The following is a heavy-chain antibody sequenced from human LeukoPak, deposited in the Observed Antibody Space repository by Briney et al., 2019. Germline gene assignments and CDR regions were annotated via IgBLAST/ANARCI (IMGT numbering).Heavy chain of an antibody. CDR1: GFTFSSYA. V-gene: IGHV3-30-3*01. D-gene: IGHD2-21*02. J-gene: IGHJ4*02. CDR3: ARGPPATCGGDCYDLDY. CDR2: ISYDGSNK. Sequence: PGGSLRLSCAASGFTFSSYAMHWVRQAPGKGLEWVAVISYDGSNKYYADSVKGRFTISRDNSKNTLYLQMNSLRAEDTAVYYCARGPPATCGGDCYDLDYWGQGTLVTVSS.